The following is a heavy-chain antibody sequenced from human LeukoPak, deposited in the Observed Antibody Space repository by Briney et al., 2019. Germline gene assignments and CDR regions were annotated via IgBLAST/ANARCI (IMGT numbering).Heavy chain of an antibody. Sequence: SETLSLKCTVSGGSISSYYWSWLRQPPGKGLEWIGYIYYSGSTNYTPSLKSRVTISVDTSENQFSLKLSSVTAADTAVYYCARTPYYYYYMDVWGKGTTVTVSS. CDR3: ARTPYYYYYMDV. CDR1: GGSISSYY. CDR2: IYYSGST. J-gene: IGHJ6*03. V-gene: IGHV4-59*01.